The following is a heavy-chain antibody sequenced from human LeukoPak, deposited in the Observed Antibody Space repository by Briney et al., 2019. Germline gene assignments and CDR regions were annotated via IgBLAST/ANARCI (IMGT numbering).Heavy chain of an antibody. D-gene: IGHD3-10*01. J-gene: IGHJ6*03. Sequence: GGSLRLSCAASGLTFSSYDMHWVRQATGKGLEWVSAIGTAGDTYYPGSVKGRFTVSRENAKNSLYLQMNSLRAGDTAVYYCARGFPNYYGSGSSYMDVWGKGTTVTISS. CDR1: GLTFSSYD. CDR2: IGTAGDT. CDR3: ARGFPNYYGSGSSYMDV. V-gene: IGHV3-13*01.